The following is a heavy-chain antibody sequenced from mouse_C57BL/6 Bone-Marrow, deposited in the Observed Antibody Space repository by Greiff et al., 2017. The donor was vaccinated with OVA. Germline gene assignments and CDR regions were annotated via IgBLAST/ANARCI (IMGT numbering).Heavy chain of an antibody. Sequence: QVQLQQSGAELARPGASVKLSCKASGYTFTSYGISWVKQRTGQGLEWIGEIYPRSGNTYYNEKFKGKATLTADKSSSTAYMELRSLTSEDSAVYFCASSSCLAWFAYWGQGTMVTVSA. D-gene: IGHD3-2*02. J-gene: IGHJ3*01. CDR1: GYTFTSYG. V-gene: IGHV1-81*01. CDR3: ASSSCLAWFAY. CDR2: IYPRSGNT.